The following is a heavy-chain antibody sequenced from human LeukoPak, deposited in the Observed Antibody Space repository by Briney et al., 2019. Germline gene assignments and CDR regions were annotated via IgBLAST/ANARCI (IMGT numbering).Heavy chain of an antibody. V-gene: IGHV4-30-4*01. CDR2: IYYSGST. CDR1: GGSISSGDYY. J-gene: IGHJ5*02. D-gene: IGHD1-26*01. Sequence: PSQTLSLTCTVSGGSISSGDYYWSWIRQPPGKGLEWIGYIYYSGSTYYNPSLKSRVTISVDTSKNQFSLKLSSVTAADTAVYYCARWDSGSYSSSWFDPWGQGTLVPVSS. CDR3: ARWDSGSYSSSWFDP.